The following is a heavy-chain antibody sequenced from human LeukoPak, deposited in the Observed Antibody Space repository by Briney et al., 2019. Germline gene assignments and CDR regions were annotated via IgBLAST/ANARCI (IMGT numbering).Heavy chain of an antibody. J-gene: IGHJ4*02. V-gene: IGHV3-23*01. Sequence: GGSLRLSCAASGFTFSSYAMSWVRQAPGKGLEWVSAISGSGSSIYYADSVKGRFTISRDNAKNSLYLQMNSLRAEDTAVYYCARDRWYYYDSSGYYPLFDYWGQGTLVTVSS. CDR2: ISGSGSSI. CDR3: ARDRWYYYDSSGYYPLFDY. D-gene: IGHD3-22*01. CDR1: GFTFSSYA.